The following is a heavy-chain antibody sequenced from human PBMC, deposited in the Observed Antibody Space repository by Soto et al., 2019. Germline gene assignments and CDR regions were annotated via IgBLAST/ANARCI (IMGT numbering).Heavy chain of an antibody. J-gene: IGHJ4*02. CDR3: AAGSGWLIDY. CDR1: GFSISSYW. CDR2: IRKDGGEK. V-gene: IGHV3-7*03. D-gene: IGHD6-19*01. Sequence: EVQLVESGGGLVQPGESLRLSCAASGFSISSYWMNWVRQAPGKGLEWVAIIRKDGGEKYYVDSVEGRFTISRDNAKNPLYLQMNSPRGEDTAVYYCAAGSGWLIDYWGRGTLVTVSS.